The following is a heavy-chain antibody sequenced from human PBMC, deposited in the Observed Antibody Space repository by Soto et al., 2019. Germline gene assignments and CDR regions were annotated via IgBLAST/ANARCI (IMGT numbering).Heavy chain of an antibody. Sequence: SETLSLTCAVYGGSFSGYYWSWIRQPPGKGLEWIGYIYYSGSTNYNPSLKSRVTISVDTSKNQFSLKLSSVTAADTAVYYCARFDYGDYPDAFDIWGQGTMVTVSS. CDR3: ARFDYGDYPDAFDI. V-gene: IGHV4-59*01. CDR1: GGSFSGYY. D-gene: IGHD4-17*01. J-gene: IGHJ3*02. CDR2: IYYSGST.